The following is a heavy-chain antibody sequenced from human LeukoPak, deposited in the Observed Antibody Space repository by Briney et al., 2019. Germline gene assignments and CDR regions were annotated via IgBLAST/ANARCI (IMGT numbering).Heavy chain of an antibody. V-gene: IGHV3-30*02. D-gene: IGHD3-22*01. CDR3: AREAYDSSGYYYVPTAYFDY. CDR1: GFTFSSYG. CDR2: IRYDGSNK. J-gene: IGHJ4*02. Sequence: GGSLRLSCAASGFTFSSYGMHWVRQAPGKGLEWVAFIRYDGSNKYYADSVKGRFTISRDNSKNTLYLQMNSLRAEDTAVYYCAREAYDSSGYYYVPTAYFDYWGQGTLVTVSS.